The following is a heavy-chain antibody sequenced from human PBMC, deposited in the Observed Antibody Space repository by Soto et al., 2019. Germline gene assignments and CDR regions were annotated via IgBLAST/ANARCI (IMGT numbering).Heavy chain of an antibody. CDR2: IDNAGTDS. D-gene: IGHD3-10*01. CDR3: ARGWFGPDV. J-gene: IGHJ6*04. V-gene: IGHV3-74*01. CDR1: GFTLSGRS. Sequence: EVQLVESGGGLVQPGGSLRLSCAASGFTLSGRSMHWVRQAPGKGLVCVSGIDNAGTDSTYADSVKGRFTSSRDNAKNMLYLQMNSLRVEDTAVYYCARGWFGPDVWGKGTTVNVSS.